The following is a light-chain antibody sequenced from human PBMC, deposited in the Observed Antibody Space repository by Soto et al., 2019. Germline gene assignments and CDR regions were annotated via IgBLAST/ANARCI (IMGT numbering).Light chain of an antibody. CDR1: QNINNY. CDR3: QQRSNWPLT. Sequence: EIVLTQSPVTLSLSPGERATLFCRASQNINNYLAWFQQKPGQVPRLLVYDASNRAPGIPARFSGSGSGTAFTLTISSLEPDDFAVYYCQQRSNWPLTFGGGTKVEIK. J-gene: IGKJ4*01. CDR2: DAS. V-gene: IGKV3-11*01.